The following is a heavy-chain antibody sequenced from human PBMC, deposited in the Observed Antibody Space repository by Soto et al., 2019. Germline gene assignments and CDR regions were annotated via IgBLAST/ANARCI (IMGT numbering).Heavy chain of an antibody. CDR2: ISAYNGNT. CDR3: AREGSTATTSSFKYYYYGMDV. CDR1: GYTFTSYG. V-gene: IGHV1-18*01. J-gene: IGHJ6*02. Sequence: GASVKVSCKASGYTFTSYGISWVRQAPGQGLEWMGWISAYNGNTNYAQKLQGRVTMTTDTSTSTAYMELRSLRSDDTAVYYCAREGSTATTSSFKYYYYGMDVWGQGTTVTSP. D-gene: IGHD4-17*01.